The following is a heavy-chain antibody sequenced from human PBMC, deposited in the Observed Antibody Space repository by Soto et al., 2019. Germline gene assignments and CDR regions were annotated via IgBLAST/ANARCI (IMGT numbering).Heavy chain of an antibody. Sequence: GGSLRLSCVVSGFTVSSANYMSWVRQAPGKGLEWVSVIYSAGTTYYADSVKGRFTISRDNAKNSLYLQMNSLRAEDTAVYYCARDTAPSDVWGQGTTVTVSS. V-gene: IGHV3-53*01. CDR2: IYSAGTT. D-gene: IGHD4-17*01. CDR1: GFTVSSANY. CDR3: ARDTAPSDV. J-gene: IGHJ6*02.